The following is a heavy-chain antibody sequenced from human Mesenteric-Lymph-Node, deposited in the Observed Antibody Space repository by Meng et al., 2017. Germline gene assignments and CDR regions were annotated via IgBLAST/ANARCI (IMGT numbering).Heavy chain of an antibody. V-gene: IGHV4-30-4*01. J-gene: IGHJ2*01. CDR2: IYYSGST. CDR1: VGSISSVDYY. Sequence: VQLQESCTGLAQPSKTLSLTCTVSVGSISSVDYYWSWIRQPPGKGLEWIGYIYYSGSTYYNPSLRSRVTISVDTSKILFSLKLSSVTAADTAVYYCARETPSLNWYFGLWGRGNLVTVSS. CDR3: ARETPSLNWYFGL.